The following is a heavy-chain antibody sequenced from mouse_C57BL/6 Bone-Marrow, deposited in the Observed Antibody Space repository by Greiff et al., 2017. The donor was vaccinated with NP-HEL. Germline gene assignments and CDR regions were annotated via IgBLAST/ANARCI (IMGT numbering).Heavy chain of an antibody. D-gene: IGHD2-4*01. CDR2: TFYSGIT. CDR1: GFSINSDCY. CDR3: ARAIYYDYDWYFDV. Sequence: EVQVVESGPSLVRPSQTLSLTCTVTGFSINSDCYWIWIRQFPGNKLEYIGYTFYSGITYYNPSLESRTYITRDTSKNQFSLKLSSVTTEDTATYYCARAIYYDYDWYFDVWGTGTTVTVSS. J-gene: IGHJ1*03. V-gene: IGHV3-3*01.